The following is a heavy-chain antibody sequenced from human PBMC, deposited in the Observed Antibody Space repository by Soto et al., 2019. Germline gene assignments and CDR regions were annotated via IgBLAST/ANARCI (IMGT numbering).Heavy chain of an antibody. CDR3: ARGLCRGGRCYTDY. D-gene: IGHD2-15*01. Sequence: EVQLLESGGGLVQPGGSLRLSCAASGFTFSSYGMSWVRQAPGKGLEWVSAISGSGGSTYYADSVKGRFTISRDNSENTLYLQVNSLRAEYTAVYYCARGLCRGGRCYTDYWRQGTLVTVSS. V-gene: IGHV3-23*01. J-gene: IGHJ4*02. CDR1: GFTFSSYG. CDR2: ISGSGGST.